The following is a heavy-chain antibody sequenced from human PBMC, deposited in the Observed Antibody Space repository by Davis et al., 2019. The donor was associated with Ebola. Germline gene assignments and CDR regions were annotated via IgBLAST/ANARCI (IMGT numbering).Heavy chain of an antibody. D-gene: IGHD6-19*01. CDR2: IYWDADK. CDR3: ARKYSSGWYPYYFDY. J-gene: IGHJ4*02. V-gene: IGHV2-5*02. Sequence: SGPTLVKPTQTLTLTCTFSGFSLSTSGVGVGWIRQPPGKALEWLALIYWDADKRHSPSLKSRLTITKDTSKNQVVLTMTNMDPVDTATYYCARKYSSGWYPYYFDYWGQGTLVTVSS. CDR1: GFSLSTSGVG.